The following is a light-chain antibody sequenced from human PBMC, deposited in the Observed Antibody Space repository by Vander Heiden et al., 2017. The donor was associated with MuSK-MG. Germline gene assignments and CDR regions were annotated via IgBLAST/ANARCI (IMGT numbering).Light chain of an antibody. V-gene: IGLV2-11*01. Sequence: QSARPQPGPVSGFPGQSVTISCTGTGGNVGTYNYVTWYQQQPGKAPKLMIYDVSLRPSGVPDRFSGSKSGRTASLTISGLQAEDEADYYCCSYAGSYTYVFGGGTTVTVL. CDR3: CSYAGSYTYV. J-gene: IGLJ1*01. CDR2: DVS. CDR1: GGNVGTYNY.